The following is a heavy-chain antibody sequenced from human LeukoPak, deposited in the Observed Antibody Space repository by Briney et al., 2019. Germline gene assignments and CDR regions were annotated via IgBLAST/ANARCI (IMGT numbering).Heavy chain of an antibody. CDR2: ISSSSSTI. J-gene: IGHJ4*02. D-gene: IGHD3-22*01. V-gene: IGHV3-48*04. CDR1: GFTFSSYS. CDR3: ARTGDYYDSSGYYPDY. Sequence: GGSLRLSCAASGFTFSSYSMNWVRQAPGKGLEWVSYISSSSSTIYYADSVKGRFTISRDNAKNSQYLQMNSLRAEDTAVYYCARTGDYYDSSGYYPDYWGQGTLVTVSS.